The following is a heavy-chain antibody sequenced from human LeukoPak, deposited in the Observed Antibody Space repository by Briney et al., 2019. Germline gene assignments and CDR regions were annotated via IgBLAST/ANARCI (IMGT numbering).Heavy chain of an antibody. CDR3: ARSPEYYYDSSGYSFDY. CDR2: INPNSGGT. D-gene: IGHD3-22*01. J-gene: IGHJ4*02. V-gene: IGHV1-2*06. Sequence: ASVKVSCKASGYTFTGYYMHWVLQAPGQGLEWMGRINPNSGGTNYAQKFQGRVTMTRDTSISTAYMELSRLRSDDTAMYYCARSPEYYYDSSGYSFDYWGQGTLVTVSS. CDR1: GYTFTGYY.